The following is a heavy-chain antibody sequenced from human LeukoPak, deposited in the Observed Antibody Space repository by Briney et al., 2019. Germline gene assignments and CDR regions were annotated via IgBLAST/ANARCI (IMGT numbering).Heavy chain of an antibody. D-gene: IGHD3-9*01. Sequence: PGGSLRLSCVGSGFMFSSYAMSWVRQAPGKGLEWVSTVNGGGTVTYYADSVKGRFTISRDNSKNTLYLQMNSLRAEDTAVYYCAKADSYYDLLTCFDFWGQGTLVTVSS. V-gene: IGHV3-23*01. CDR1: GFMFSSYA. CDR3: AKADSYYDLLTCFDF. CDR2: VNGGGTVT. J-gene: IGHJ4*02.